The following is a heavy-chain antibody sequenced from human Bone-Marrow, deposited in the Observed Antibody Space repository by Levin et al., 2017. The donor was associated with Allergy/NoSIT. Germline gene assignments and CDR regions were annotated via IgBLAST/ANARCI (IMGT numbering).Heavy chain of an antibody. V-gene: IGHV3-30*04. CDR1: GFTLRNYA. Sequence: PGGSLRLSCAASGFTLRNYAMHWVRQAPGKGLEWVAAISFDGSKEYYADTVKGRFTISRDNSKNTVSLQMDSLRVEDTALYYCARDPGHIVVVVVAPLFDYWGQGSLVTVSS. CDR3: ARDPGHIVVVVVAPLFDY. D-gene: IGHD2-15*01. CDR2: ISFDGSKE. J-gene: IGHJ4*02.